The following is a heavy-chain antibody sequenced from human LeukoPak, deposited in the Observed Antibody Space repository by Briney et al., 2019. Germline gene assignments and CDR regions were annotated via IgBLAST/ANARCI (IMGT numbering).Heavy chain of an antibody. V-gene: IGHV1-58*02. CDR3: AAGASPHDAFDI. D-gene: IGHD3-16*01. CDR2: IVVGSGNT. Sequence: SVKVPCKASGFTFTSSAMQWVRQARGQRLEWIGWIVVGSGNTNYAQKFQERVTITRDMSTSTAYMELSSLRSEDTAVYYCAAGASPHDAFDIWGQGTMVTVSS. CDR1: GFTFTSSA. J-gene: IGHJ3*02.